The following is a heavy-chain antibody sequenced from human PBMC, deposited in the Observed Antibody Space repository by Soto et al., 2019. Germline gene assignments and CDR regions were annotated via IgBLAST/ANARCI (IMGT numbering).Heavy chain of an antibody. CDR3: ARGPYYYGSGSYYIPNWFDP. D-gene: IGHD3-10*01. Sequence: SETLSLTCTVSGGSISSYYWSWIRQPPGKGLDWIGYIYYSGSTYYNPSLKSRVTISVDTSKNQFSLKLSSVTAADTAVYYCARGPYYYGSGSYYIPNWFDPWGQGTLVTVSS. J-gene: IGHJ5*02. CDR1: GGSISSYY. V-gene: IGHV4-59*12. CDR2: IYYSGST.